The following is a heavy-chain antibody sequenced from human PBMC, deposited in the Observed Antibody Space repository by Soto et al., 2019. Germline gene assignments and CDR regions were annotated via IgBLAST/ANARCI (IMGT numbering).Heavy chain of an antibody. CDR2: ISSGGAYI. D-gene: IGHD6-25*01. Sequence: EVQVVESGGGLVKPGGSLTLSCNFTFSLYSMNWVRQAPGKRLEGVASISSGGAYIKYADSVQGRFTISRDNYKSSVSLQMGSLRVEDTAVYCCTRDVDVGPANYFHFWGQGALVTVSS. CDR1: TFSLYS. J-gene: IGHJ4*02. CDR3: TRDVDVGPANYFHF. V-gene: IGHV3-21*01.